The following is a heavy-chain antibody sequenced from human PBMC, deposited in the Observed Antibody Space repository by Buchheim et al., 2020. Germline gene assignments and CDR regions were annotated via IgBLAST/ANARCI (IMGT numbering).Heavy chain of an antibody. CDR1: GGSISSSNW. V-gene: IGHV4-4*02. CDR2: IYHSGIT. J-gene: IGHJ4*02. D-gene: IGHD2-8*01. Sequence: QVQLQESGPGLVKPSGTLSLTCAVSGGSISSSNWWSWVRQPPGQGLEWIGDIYHSGITNYNPSLKSRVTISVDTSKNQFSLKLSSVTAADTAVYYCARRVGYCTNGVCYTFDYWGQGTL. CDR3: ARRVGYCTNGVCYTFDY.